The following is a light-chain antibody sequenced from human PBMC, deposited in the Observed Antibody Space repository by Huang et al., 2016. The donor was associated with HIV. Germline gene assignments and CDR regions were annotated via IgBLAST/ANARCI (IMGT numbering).Light chain of an antibody. CDR3: HQYNNWLLS. CDR2: GSS. Sequence: EIVMTQSPATLSVSPGQRVTLSCRANRSVSTNLAWYQQRHGQAPRLLIYGSSTRAPRIPARFSGSGSGTDFSLTISRLQSEDFALYYCHQYNNWLLSFGGGTRV. J-gene: IGKJ4*01. V-gene: IGKV3-15*01. CDR1: RSVSTN.